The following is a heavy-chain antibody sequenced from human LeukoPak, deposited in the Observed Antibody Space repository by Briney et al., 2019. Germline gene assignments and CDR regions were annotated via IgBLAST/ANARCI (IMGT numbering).Heavy chain of an antibody. CDR1: GYTFTGYY. J-gene: IGHJ5*02. V-gene: IGHV1-2*02. Sequence: ASVKVSCKASGYTFTGYYMHWVRQAPGQGLEWTGWINPNSGGTNYAQKFQGRVTMTRDTSISTAYMELSRLRSDDTAVYYCARVISRPIGSFDPWGQGTLVTVSS. D-gene: IGHD3-16*01. CDR2: INPNSGGT. CDR3: ARVISRPIGSFDP.